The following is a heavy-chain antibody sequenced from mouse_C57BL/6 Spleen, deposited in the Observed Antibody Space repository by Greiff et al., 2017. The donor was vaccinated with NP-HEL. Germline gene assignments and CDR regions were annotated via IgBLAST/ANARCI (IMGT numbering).Heavy chain of an antibody. CDR2: IWSDGST. D-gene: IGHD2-13*01. CDR3: ARHRDSSLYYAMDY. CDR1: GFSLTSYG. J-gene: IGHJ4*01. Sequence: VHLVESGPGLVAPSQSLSITCTVSGFSLTSYGVHWVRQPPGKGLEWLVVIWSDGSTTYNSALKSRLSISKDNSKSQVFLKMNSLQTDDTAMYYCARHRDSSLYYAMDYWGQGTSVTVSS. V-gene: IGHV2-6-1*01.